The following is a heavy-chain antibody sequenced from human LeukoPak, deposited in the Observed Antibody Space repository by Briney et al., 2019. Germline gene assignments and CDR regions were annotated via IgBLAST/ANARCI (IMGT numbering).Heavy chain of an antibody. CDR1: GFTFSSYA. V-gene: IGHV3-23*01. CDR2: ISGSGGST. Sequence: PGGSLRLSCAASGFTFSSYAMSWVRQAPGKGLEWVSAISGSGGSTYYADSVKGRFTISRDNSKNTLYLQMNSLRAEDTAVYYCAEDGPFYDSSGYFDSPFDYWGQGTLVTVSS. CDR3: AEDGPFYDSSGYFDSPFDY. D-gene: IGHD3-22*01. J-gene: IGHJ4*02.